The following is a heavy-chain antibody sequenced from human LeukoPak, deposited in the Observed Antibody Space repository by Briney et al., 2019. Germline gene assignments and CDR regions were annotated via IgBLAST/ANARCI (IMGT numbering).Heavy chain of an antibody. J-gene: IGHJ4*02. V-gene: IGHV3-23*01. CDR2: ISNTGGST. CDR3: AKDGYYYDSSGSDY. Sequence: PGGSLRLSCVASGFTFTTYGMSWVRQAPGKGLEWVSSISNTGGSTYYADSVKGRFTISRDNSKNTLYLQMNSLRAEDTAVYYCAKDGYYYDSSGSDYWGQGTLVTVSS. CDR1: GFTFTTYG. D-gene: IGHD3-22*01.